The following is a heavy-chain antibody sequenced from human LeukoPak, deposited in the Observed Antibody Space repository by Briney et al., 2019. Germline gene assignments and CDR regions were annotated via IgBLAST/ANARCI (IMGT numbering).Heavy chain of an antibody. V-gene: IGHV1-69*04. Sequence: ASVKVSCKASGGTFSSYAISWVRQAPGQGLEWMGRIIPILGIANYAQKFQGRVTITADKSTSTAYMELSSLRSEDTAVYYCARDPSYYYDSSGYNPPLDYWGQGTLVTVSS. D-gene: IGHD3-22*01. CDR3: ARDPSYYYDSSGYNPPLDY. CDR2: IIPILGIA. J-gene: IGHJ4*02. CDR1: GGTFSSYA.